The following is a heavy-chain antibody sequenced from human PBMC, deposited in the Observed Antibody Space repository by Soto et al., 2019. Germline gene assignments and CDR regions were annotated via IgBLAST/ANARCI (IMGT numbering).Heavy chain of an antibody. Sequence: QLQLQESGPGLVKPSETLSLTCTVSGGSISGSPYHWGWIRQPPGKGPEWIGAIYSSGTTYYNSSLESRVTISIDASKNHFSLKLGSVTAADTAVYYCARRTAVAGGWFDPWGQGTLVTVSS. CDR1: GGSISGSPYH. J-gene: IGHJ5*02. CDR3: ARRTAVAGGWFDP. V-gene: IGHV4-39*02. D-gene: IGHD6-19*01. CDR2: IYSSGTT.